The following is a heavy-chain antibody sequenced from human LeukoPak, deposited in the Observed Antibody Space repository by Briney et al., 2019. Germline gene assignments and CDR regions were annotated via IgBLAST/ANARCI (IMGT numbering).Heavy chain of an antibody. CDR2: IRYDGSNK. V-gene: IGHV3-30*02. J-gene: IGHJ5*02. D-gene: IGHD3-22*01. CDR3: AADPRGYYWFDP. CDR1: GFTFSSYG. Sequence: GGSLRLSCAASGFTFSSYGMHWVRQAPGKGLEWVAFIRYDGSNKYYADSVKGRFTISRDNSKNTLYLQMNSLRSEDTAVYYCAADPRGYYWFDPWGQGTLVTVSS.